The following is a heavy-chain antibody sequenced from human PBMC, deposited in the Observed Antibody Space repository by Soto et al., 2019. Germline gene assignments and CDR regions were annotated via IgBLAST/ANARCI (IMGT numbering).Heavy chain of an antibody. V-gene: IGHV3-23*01. CDR2: ISGGGDST. J-gene: IGHJ6*03. CDR3: AKALNPITFHYFYYMDV. D-gene: IGHD5-12*01. Sequence: GGSLRLSCAASGFTFSSYVLSWVRQAPGKGLEWVSAISGGGDSTYYADSVKGRFTISRDNSKNTLYLQMNSLRADDTAVYYCAKALNPITFHYFYYMDVWGKGTTVTVSS. CDR1: GFTFSSYV.